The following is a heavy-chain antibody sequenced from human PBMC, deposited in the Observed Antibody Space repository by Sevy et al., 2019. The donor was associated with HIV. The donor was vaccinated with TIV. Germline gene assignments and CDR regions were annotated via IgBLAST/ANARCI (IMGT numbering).Heavy chain of an antibody. CDR2: FHHSGNT. D-gene: IGHD3-16*01. J-gene: IGHJ6*03. Sequence: SETLSLTCAVSNYSITSGYYWGWIRQTPGKGLEWIGSFHHSGNTYYNPSLKSRVSISVDMSNNQFSLKLGSVTAADTAVYYCARRDLGIDVWGKGTTVTVSS. V-gene: IGHV4-38-2*01. CDR3: ARRDLGIDV. CDR1: NYSITSGYY.